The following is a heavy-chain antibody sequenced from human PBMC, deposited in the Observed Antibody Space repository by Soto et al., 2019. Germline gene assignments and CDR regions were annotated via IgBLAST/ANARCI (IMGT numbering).Heavy chain of an antibody. CDR3: AGDCSSTSCWDTYYYYGMDV. CDR1: GGSFSGYY. V-gene: IGHV4-34*01. Sequence: PSETLSLTCAVYGGSFSGYYWSWIRQPPGKGLEWIGEINHSGSTNYNPSLKSRVTISVDTSKNQFSLKLSSVTAADTAVYYCAGDCSSTSCWDTYYYYGMDVWGQGTTVTVYS. CDR2: INHSGST. D-gene: IGHD2-2*01. J-gene: IGHJ6*02.